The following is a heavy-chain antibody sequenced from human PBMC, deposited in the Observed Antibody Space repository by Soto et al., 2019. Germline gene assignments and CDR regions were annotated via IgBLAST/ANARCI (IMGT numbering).Heavy chain of an antibody. D-gene: IGHD3-9*01. CDR2: INHSGST. J-gene: IGHJ6*02. V-gene: IGHV4-34*01. Sequence: SETLSLTCAVYGGSFSGYYWSWIRQPPGKGLEWIGEINHSGSTNYNPSLKSRVTISVDTPKNQFSLKLSSVTAADTAVYYCARGRAYVLRYFDWNYGMDVWGQGTTVT. CDR3: ARGRAYVLRYFDWNYGMDV. CDR1: GGSFSGYY.